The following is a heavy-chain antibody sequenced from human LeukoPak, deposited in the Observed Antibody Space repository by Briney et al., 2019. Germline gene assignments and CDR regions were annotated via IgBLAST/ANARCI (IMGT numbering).Heavy chain of an antibody. D-gene: IGHD3-22*01. J-gene: IGHJ4*02. CDR1: GYTFTSNY. V-gene: IGHV1-69*13. Sequence: ASVKVSCKASGYTFTSNYIHWVRQAPGQGLEWMGGIIPIFGTANYAQKFQGRVTITADESTSTAYMELSSLRSEDTAVYYCARVGDYYDSSGYYPVAYFDYWGQGTLVTVSS. CDR2: IIPIFGTA. CDR3: ARVGDYYDSSGYYPVAYFDY.